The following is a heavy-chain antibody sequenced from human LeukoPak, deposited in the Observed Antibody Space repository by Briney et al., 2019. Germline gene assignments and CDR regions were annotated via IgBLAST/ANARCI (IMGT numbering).Heavy chain of an antibody. V-gene: IGHV4-59*12. CDR2: IYYSGST. D-gene: IGHD3-10*01. CDR3: ARGLSYGSGHLLWFGELLVWFDP. Sequence: SETLSLTCTVSGGSISSYYWSWIRQPPGKGLEWIGYIYYSGSTNYNPSLKSRVTISVDTSKNQFSLKLSSVTAADTAVYYCARGLSYGSGHLLWFGELLVWFDPWGQGTLVTVSS. J-gene: IGHJ5*02. CDR1: GGSISSYY.